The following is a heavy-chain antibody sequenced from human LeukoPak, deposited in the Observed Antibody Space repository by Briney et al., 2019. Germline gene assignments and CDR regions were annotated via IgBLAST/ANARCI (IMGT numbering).Heavy chain of an antibody. CDR1: GGSISSYY. Sequence: PSETQSLTCTVSGGSISSYYWTWIRQSPGKGLEWIGYIYYSGNTNYNPSLKSRVTISVDTSKNQFSLKLSSVTAADTAVYYCARGGNYFDYWGQGNLVTVSS. V-gene: IGHV4-59*01. D-gene: IGHD2-15*01. J-gene: IGHJ4*02. CDR3: ARGGNYFDY. CDR2: IYYSGNT.